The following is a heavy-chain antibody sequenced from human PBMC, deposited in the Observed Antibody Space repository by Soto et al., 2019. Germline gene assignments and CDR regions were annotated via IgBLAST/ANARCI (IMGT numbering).Heavy chain of an antibody. D-gene: IGHD3-9*01. CDR3: ARVPGDILTGYFDY. J-gene: IGHJ4*02. V-gene: IGHV4-34*01. CDR1: GGSFSGYY. Sequence: SETLSLTXAVYGGSFSGYYWSWIRQPPGKGLEWIGEINHSGSTNYNPSLKSRVTISVDTSKNQFSLKLSSVTAADTAVYYCARVPGDILTGYFDYWGQGTLVTVSS. CDR2: INHSGST.